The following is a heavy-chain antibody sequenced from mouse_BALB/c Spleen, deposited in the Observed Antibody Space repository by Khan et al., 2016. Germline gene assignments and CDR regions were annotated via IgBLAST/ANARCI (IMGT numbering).Heavy chain of an antibody. CDR1: GYTFSRYW. V-gene: IGHV1-9*01. CDR3: ARCAS. Sequence: QVQLQQSGAELMKPGASVKISCKASGYTFSRYWIEWIKERPGHGLEWIGEILPGTDSTNYNDKFQGKAAFTAESSSSNAYIQLNSLTSEDSAVYYCARCASWGQGTLFTFS. CDR2: ILPGTDST. J-gene: IGHJ3*01.